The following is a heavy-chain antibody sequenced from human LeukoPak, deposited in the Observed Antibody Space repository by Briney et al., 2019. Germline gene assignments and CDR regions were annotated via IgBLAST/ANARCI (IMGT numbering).Heavy chain of an antibody. CDR2: IYYSGST. J-gene: IGHJ4*02. V-gene: IGHV4-39*07. CDR3: ARGDYYGSGSPLDY. CDR1: GGSITSNSYY. Sequence: SETLSLTCTVSGGSITSNSYYWGWIRQPPGNGLEWIGSIYYSGSTYYNPSLKSRVTISVDTSKNQVSLKLGSVTAADTAVYYCARGDYYGSGSPLDYWGQGTLVTVSS. D-gene: IGHD3-10*01.